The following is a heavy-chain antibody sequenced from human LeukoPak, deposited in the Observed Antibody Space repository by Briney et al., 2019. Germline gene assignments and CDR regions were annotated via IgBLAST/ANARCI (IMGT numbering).Heavy chain of an antibody. CDR3: ARDKGLELRSYYYYGMDV. CDR2: ISSSSSTI. J-gene: IGHJ6*02. D-gene: IGHD1-7*01. Sequence: PGGSLRLSCAASGFTFSSYSMNWVRQAPGKELEWVSYISSSSSTIYYADSVKGRFTISRDNAKNSLYLQMNSLRAEDTAVYYCARDKGLELRSYYYYGMDVWGQGTTVTVSS. V-gene: IGHV3-48*01. CDR1: GFTFSSYS.